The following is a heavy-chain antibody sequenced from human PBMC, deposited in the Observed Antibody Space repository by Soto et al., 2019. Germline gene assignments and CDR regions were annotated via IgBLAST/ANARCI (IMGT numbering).Heavy chain of an antibody. Sequence: QVQLQESGPGLVKPSQTLSLTCTVSGGSISSGGYYWSWIRQHPGKGLEWIGYIYYSGSTYYNPSLKGRVNISVDTSTNQFSLKLSSVTAADTAVYYCARVYPEKIYYDSSGYYFFDPWGQGTLVTVSS. CDR3: ARVYPEKIYYDSSGYYFFDP. J-gene: IGHJ5*02. CDR1: GGSISSGGYY. CDR2: IYYSGST. V-gene: IGHV4-31*03. D-gene: IGHD3-22*01.